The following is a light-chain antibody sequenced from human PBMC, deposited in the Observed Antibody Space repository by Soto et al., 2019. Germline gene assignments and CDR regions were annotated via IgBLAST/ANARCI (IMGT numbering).Light chain of an antibody. J-gene: IGKJ4*01. Sequence: EIVMTQSPATLSVSPWERSTRSCMASQSVSSYLAWYQQKPGQAPRLLIYDASNRAAGIPARFSGSGSGTDFTLTISSLEPEDFAVYYCQQRSNWPLTFGGGTKVDVK. CDR2: DAS. V-gene: IGKV3-11*01. CDR3: QQRSNWPLT. CDR1: QSVSSY.